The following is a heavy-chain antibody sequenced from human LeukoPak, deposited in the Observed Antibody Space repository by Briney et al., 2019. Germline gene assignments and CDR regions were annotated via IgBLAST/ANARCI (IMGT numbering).Heavy chain of an antibody. CDR1: GFTFSSSW. J-gene: IGHJ4*02. CDR2: ISGSGGST. V-gene: IGHV3-23*01. Sequence: GGSLRLSCVASGFTFSSSWMSWVRQAPGKGLEWVSAISGSGGSTYYADSVKGRFTISRDNSKNTLYLQMNSLRAEDTAVYYCAKDGGIAVAGLSYYFDYWGQGTLVTVSS. CDR3: AKDGGIAVAGLSYYFDY. D-gene: IGHD6-19*01.